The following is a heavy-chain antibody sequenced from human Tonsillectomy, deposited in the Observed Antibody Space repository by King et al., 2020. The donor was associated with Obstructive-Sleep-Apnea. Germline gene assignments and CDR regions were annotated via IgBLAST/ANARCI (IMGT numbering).Heavy chain of an antibody. CDR1: GLTFSTYA. CDR3: AREVNYGSGNYYKSFDS. D-gene: IGHD3-10*01. CDR2: ISDDGSNK. Sequence: VQLVESGGGVVQPGRSLRLSCGASGLTFSTYAMHWVRQAPGKGLEWVAFISDDGSNKYYAESVKGRFTISRDNSKNTVSLQMNGLRADDTAVYYCAREVNYGSGNYYKSFDSWGQGTLVTVSS. V-gene: IGHV3-30*04. J-gene: IGHJ4*02.